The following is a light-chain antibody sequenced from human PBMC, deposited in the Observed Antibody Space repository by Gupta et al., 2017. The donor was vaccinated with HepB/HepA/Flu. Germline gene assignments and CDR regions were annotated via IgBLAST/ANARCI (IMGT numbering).Light chain of an antibody. Sequence: QSVLTQPPSASGTPGQRVTISCSGSSVNIGSNTVNWYQHCPGTAPKLLIHSNNQRPSGVPARFSGSKSGTSASLVISGLQAEDEADYYCTAWDDSRSGRVFGGGTKLTVL. V-gene: IGLV1-44*01. CDR3: TAWDDSRSGRV. CDR2: SNN. J-gene: IGLJ3*02. CDR1: SVNIGSNT.